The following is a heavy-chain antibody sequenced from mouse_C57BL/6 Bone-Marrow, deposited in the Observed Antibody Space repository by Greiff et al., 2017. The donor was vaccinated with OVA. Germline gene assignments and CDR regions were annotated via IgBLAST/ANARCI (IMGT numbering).Heavy chain of an antibody. Sequence: QVQLQQSGAELARPGASVKMSCKASGYTFTSYTMHWVKQRPGQGLEWIGYINPSSGYTKYNQKFKDKATLTADKSSSTAYMQLSSLTSEDSAVYYCARGCGYDRAWFAYWGQGTLVTVSA. CDR3: ARGCGYDRAWFAY. CDR1: GYTFTSYT. J-gene: IGHJ3*01. CDR2: INPSSGYT. V-gene: IGHV1-4*01. D-gene: IGHD2-2*01.